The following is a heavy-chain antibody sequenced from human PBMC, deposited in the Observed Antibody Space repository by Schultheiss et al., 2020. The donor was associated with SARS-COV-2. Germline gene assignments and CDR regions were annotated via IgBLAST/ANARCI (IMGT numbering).Heavy chain of an antibody. CDR2: ISSSSSYI. V-gene: IGHV3-21*01. Sequence: GGSLRLSCAASGFTFSSYGMHWVRQAPGKGLEWVSSISSSSSYIYYADSVKGRFTISRDNAKNSLYLQMNILRAEDTAVYYCASPPTPHYDILTGYYTVDYWGQGSLVTVSS. CDR1: GFTFSSYG. D-gene: IGHD3-9*01. J-gene: IGHJ4*02. CDR3: ASPPTPHYDILTGYYTVDY.